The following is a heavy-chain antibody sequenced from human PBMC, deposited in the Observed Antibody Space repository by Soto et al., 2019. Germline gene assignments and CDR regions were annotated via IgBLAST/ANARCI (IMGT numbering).Heavy chain of an antibody. D-gene: IGHD2-15*01. Sequence: KPSETLSLTCAVYGGSFSGYYWSWIRQPPGKGLEWIGEINHSGSTNYNPSLKSRVTISVDTSKNQFSLTLSSVTAADTAVYYCARDLVVVDARGWFDPWGQGTLVTVSS. J-gene: IGHJ5*02. CDR2: INHSGST. V-gene: IGHV4-34*01. CDR3: ARDLVVVDARGWFDP. CDR1: GGSFSGYY.